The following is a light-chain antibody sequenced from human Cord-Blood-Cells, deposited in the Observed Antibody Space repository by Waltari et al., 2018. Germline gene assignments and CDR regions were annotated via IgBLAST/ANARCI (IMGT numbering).Light chain of an antibody. J-gene: IGKJ1*01. V-gene: IGKV3-15*01. CDR3: QQYNNWPRT. CDR1: QSVSSN. Sequence: EIVMTQSPATLSVSPGERATLSCRASQSVSSNLAWYQKKPGQGPRLLIYGASTRATGIPARFSGSGSETEFTLTISSLQSEDFAVYYCQQYNNWPRTFGQGTKVEIK. CDR2: GAS.